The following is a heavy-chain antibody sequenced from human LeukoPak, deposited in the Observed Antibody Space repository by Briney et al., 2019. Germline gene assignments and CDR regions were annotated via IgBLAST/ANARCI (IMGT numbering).Heavy chain of an antibody. Sequence: ASVKVSCKAFGYTFDTSSISWVRQAPGQGLEWMGWISAYNGNTNYAQKLQGRVTMTTDTSTSTAYMELRSLRSDDTAVYYCARDYQYYGSGSYYNVPYYFDYWGQGTLVTVSS. CDR3: ARDYQYYGSGSYYNVPYYFDY. V-gene: IGHV1-18*01. CDR2: ISAYNGNT. D-gene: IGHD3-10*01. J-gene: IGHJ4*02. CDR1: GYTFDTSS.